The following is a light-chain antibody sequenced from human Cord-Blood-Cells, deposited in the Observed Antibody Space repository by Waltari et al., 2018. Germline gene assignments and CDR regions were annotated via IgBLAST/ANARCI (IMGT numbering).Light chain of an antibody. CDR1: HGISNY. CDR3: QKYNSAPYT. Sequence: DIQMTQSPSSLSASVGERVTITGRASHGISNYLAWYQQKPGKVPKLLICAASTLHSGVPSRFRCSGSGTDFTLTISILQPEDVATYYCQKYNSAPYTFGQGTKLEIK. J-gene: IGKJ2*01. V-gene: IGKV1-27*01. CDR2: AAS.